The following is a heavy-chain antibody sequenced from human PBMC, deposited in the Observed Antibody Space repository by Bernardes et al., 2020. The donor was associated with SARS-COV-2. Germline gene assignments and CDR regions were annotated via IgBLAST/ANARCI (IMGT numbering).Heavy chain of an antibody. J-gene: IGHJ5*02. CDR2: ISSSSSAK. Sequence: GGSLQLSCAASGFTFRNSAMSWVRQAPGPGLEWVSSISSSSSAKHYADSVKGRFTISRDNAKNSLFLLMNSLRAEDTAVYYCARLDYGDYGNWFDPWGQGTLVTVSS. CDR1: GFTFRNSA. CDR3: ARLDYGDYGNWFDP. D-gene: IGHD4-17*01. V-gene: IGHV3-21*06.